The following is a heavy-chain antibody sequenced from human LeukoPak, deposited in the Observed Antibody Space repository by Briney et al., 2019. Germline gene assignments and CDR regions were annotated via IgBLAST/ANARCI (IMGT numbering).Heavy chain of an antibody. V-gene: IGHV3-48*03. J-gene: IGHJ4*02. CDR1: GFTFSSYE. Sequence: GGSLRLSCEASGFTFSSYEMNWVRQAPGEGLEWSSYISSSGSTMYYADSVKGRFTISRDNAKNSLYLQMNSLRAEDTAIYYCASSSWYALDYWGQGTLVTVSS. CDR2: ISSSGSTM. CDR3: ASSSWYALDY. D-gene: IGHD6-13*01.